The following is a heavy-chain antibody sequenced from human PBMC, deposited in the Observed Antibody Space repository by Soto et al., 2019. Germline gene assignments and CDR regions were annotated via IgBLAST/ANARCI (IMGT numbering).Heavy chain of an antibody. CDR3: TTVGFLEWPLRDI. Sequence: GALRLSCSASGFTFSSYAMHWVRQAPGKGLEYVSAISSNGGTTDYAAPVKGRFTISRDDSKNTLYLQMNSLKTEDTAVYYCTTVGFLEWPLRDIWGQGTMVTVSS. J-gene: IGHJ3*02. CDR1: GFTFSSYA. V-gene: IGHV3-64*04. D-gene: IGHD3-3*01. CDR2: ISSNGGTT.